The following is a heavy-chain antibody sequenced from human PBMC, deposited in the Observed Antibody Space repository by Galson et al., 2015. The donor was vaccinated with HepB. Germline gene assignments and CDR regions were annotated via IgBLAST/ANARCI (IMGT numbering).Heavy chain of an antibody. CDR1: GFTFDYYA. D-gene: IGHD6-19*01. Sequence: SLRLSCAPSGFTFDYYAMTWVRQAPGKGLEWVSGISPSGDMSFIADSVRGRFPISRDNARKTLYLHMSSLRAEDTAVYYCAKLQPRYKSGWYSSAWGEIDSWGQGTLVTVSS. CDR2: ISPSGDMS. J-gene: IGHJ4*02. CDR3: AKLQPRYKSGWYSSAWGEIDS. V-gene: IGHV3-23*01.